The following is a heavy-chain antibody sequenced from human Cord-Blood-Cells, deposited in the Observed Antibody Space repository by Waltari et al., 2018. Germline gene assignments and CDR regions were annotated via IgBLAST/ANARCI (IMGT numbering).Heavy chain of an antibody. CDR3: ARHPDYGDYVSYYFDY. V-gene: IGHV4-39*01. J-gene: IGHJ4*02. CDR1: GGSISSSSYY. CDR2: INYSGRT. Sequence: QLQLQESGPGLVKPSETLSLTCTVSGGSISSSSYYWGWIRQPPGKGLEWIGSINYSGRTYYNPSLKSRVTISVDTSKNQFSLKLSSVTAADTAVYYCARHPDYGDYVSYYFDYWGQGTLVTVSS. D-gene: IGHD4-17*01.